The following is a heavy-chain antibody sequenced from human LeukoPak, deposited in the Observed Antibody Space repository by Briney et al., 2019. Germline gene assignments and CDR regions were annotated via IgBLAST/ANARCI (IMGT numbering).Heavy chain of an antibody. CDR2: ISSSGSII. D-gene: IGHD2-15*01. Sequence: GGSLRLSCVASGFTFSSYEMNWVRQAPGKGLEWVSYISSSGSIIYYADSVKGRFTISRDNAKNSLYLQMNSLRAEDTAVYYCAREVRVVVVAAHSGYYYYMDVWGKGTTVTVSS. J-gene: IGHJ6*03. CDR1: GFTFSSYE. CDR3: AREVRVVVVAAHSGYYYYMDV. V-gene: IGHV3-48*03.